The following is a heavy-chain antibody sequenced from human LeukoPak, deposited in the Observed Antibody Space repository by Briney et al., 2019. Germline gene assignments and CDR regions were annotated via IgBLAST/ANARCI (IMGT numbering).Heavy chain of an antibody. J-gene: IGHJ6*02. CDR2: IYSGGST. D-gene: IGHD3-10*01. CDR1: GFTVSSNY. Sequence: PGGSLRLSCAASGFTVSSNYMSWVRQAPGKELEWVSVIYSGGSTYYADSVKGRFTISRDNSKNTLYLQMNSLRAEDTAVYYCARDLAYGSGSYSPYGMDVWGQGTTVTVSS. CDR3: ARDLAYGSGSYSPYGMDV. V-gene: IGHV3-53*01.